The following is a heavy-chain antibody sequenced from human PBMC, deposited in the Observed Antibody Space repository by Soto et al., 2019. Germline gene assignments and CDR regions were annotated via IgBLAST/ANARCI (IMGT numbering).Heavy chain of an antibody. V-gene: IGHV3-15*01. D-gene: IGHD3-3*01. CDR1: GFTFSNAW. CDR3: TAPGLCSGYYRDYYYAMDV. Sequence: EVQLVESGGGLVKPGGSLRLSCAASGFTFSNAWMSWVRQAPGKGLEWVGRSKSKADGGTTDYAAPVKGRFTISRDDSKNTLYLQMNSLKTEDTAVYYCTAPGLCSGYYRDYYYAMDVWGQGTTVTVSS. J-gene: IGHJ6*02. CDR2: SKSKADGGTT.